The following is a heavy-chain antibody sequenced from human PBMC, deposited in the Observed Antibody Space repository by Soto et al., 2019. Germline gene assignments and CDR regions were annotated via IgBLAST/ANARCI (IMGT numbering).Heavy chain of an antibody. CDR3: ATVPSYYYDSSGYHY. CDR1: GYTFTSYG. V-gene: IGHV1-24*01. J-gene: IGHJ4*02. D-gene: IGHD3-22*01. CDR2: FDPEDGET. Sequence: ASVKVSCKASGYTFTSYGISWVRQAPGQGLEWTGGFDPEDGETIYAQKFRGRVTMTEDTSTDTAYMELSSLRSEDTAVYYCATVPSYYYDSSGYHYWGQGTLVTVSS.